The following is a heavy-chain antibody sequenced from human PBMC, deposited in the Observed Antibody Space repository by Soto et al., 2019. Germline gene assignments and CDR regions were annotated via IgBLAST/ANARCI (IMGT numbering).Heavy chain of an antibody. J-gene: IGHJ6*02. V-gene: IGHV3-15*07. CDR3: TTGSVEGI. CDR2: IKTSAGGGAT. Sequence: EVQLVESAGGLVKPGGSLRLSCVASGFSFNEAWMNWVRQAPGEGLEWVGRIKTSAGGGATDYAAPVQGRFTISREDSKNALYLRMNGLRTEDTAIYYCTTGSVEGIWGQGTTVTVSS. CDR1: GFSFNEAW. D-gene: IGHD2-15*01.